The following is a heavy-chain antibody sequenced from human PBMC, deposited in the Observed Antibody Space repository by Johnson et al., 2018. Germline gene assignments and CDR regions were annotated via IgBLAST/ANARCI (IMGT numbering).Heavy chain of an antibody. CDR2: IWYDGSNK. CDR3: ARDGGRTVYYGMDV. V-gene: IGHV3-33*01. J-gene: IGHJ6*02. D-gene: IGHD3-3*01. Sequence: QVQLVESGGGVVQPGRSLRLPCAASGFTFSSYGMHWVRQAPGKGLEWVAVIWYDGSNKYYADSVKGRFTISRDNSKNTLYLQMNSLRAEDTAVYYCARDGGRTVYYGMDVWGQGTTVTVSS. CDR1: GFTFSSYG.